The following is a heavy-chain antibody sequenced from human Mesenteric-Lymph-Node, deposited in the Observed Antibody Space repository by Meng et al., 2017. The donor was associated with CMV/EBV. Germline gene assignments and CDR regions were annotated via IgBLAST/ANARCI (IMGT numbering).Heavy chain of an antibody. CDR2: INHSGST. D-gene: IGHD3-9*01. Sequence: QVHLPQWSARLFKPSETLSVTCAVYGGSFIGYYWNWIRQSPEKGLEWIGEINHSGSTTYNPSFTSRIIISVDTSTNQISLNMSSVTAADTAVYYCARGPSYDILTGYFDYWGQGALVTVSS. CDR3: ARGPSYDILTGYFDY. CDR1: GGSFIGYY. V-gene: IGHV4-34*01. J-gene: IGHJ4*02.